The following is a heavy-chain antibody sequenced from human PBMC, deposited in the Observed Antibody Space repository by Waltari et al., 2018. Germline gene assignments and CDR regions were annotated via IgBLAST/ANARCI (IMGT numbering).Heavy chain of an antibody. V-gene: IGHV4-39*06. Sequence: LPLQASGPFLLPPSETLSLTCPVSGGSHSSRSYNWGWLRQPPGKGLEGIGSHYDSGSPFYIPSLQMRGTRAGDPAKNQGARKRSAGTAADTAGEDGARREGTGTGGDPGGQGTRGT. D-gene: IGHD3-10*01. J-gene: IGHJ5*02. CDR2: HYDSGSP. CDR3: ARREGTGTGGDP. CDR1: GGSHSSRSYN.